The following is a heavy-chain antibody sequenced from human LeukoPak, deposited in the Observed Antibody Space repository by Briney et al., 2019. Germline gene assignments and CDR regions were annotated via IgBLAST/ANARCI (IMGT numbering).Heavy chain of an antibody. J-gene: IGHJ4*02. CDR1: GGSFSGYY. V-gene: IGHV4-34*01. Sequence: SETLSLTCAVYGGSFSGYYWSWIRQPPGKGLEWIGEINHSGSTNYNPSLKGRVTISVDTSKNQFSLKLSSVTAADTAVYYCARGPGSGSYSVYYFDYWGQGTLVTVSS. D-gene: IGHD1-26*01. CDR3: ARGPGSGSYSVYYFDY. CDR2: INHSGST.